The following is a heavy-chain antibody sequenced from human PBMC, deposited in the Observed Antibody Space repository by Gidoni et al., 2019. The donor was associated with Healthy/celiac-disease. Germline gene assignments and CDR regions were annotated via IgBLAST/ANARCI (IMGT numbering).Heavy chain of an antibody. J-gene: IGHJ4*02. CDR1: GFTFSSHA. CDR2: ICGSGGST. V-gene: IGHV3-23*01. D-gene: IGHD1-26*01. CDR3: AKYAPYSGGLFSFMPSYYFDY. Sequence: EVQMLESGGGLVQPGGSLRLSCAASGFTFSSHAMSWVRQVPGKGLEWVSAICGSGGSTYYADSVKGRFTISRDNSKNTLYLQMNSLRADDTAVYYCAKYAPYSGGLFSFMPSYYFDYWGQGTLVTVSS.